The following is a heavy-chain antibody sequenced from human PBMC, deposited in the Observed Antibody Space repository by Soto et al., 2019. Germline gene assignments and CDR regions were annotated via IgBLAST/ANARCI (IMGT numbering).Heavy chain of an antibody. CDR1: GGSISSYY. CDR3: ARDRITMGGWFDP. J-gene: IGHJ5*02. CDR2: IYYSGST. Sequence: SETLSLTCTVSGGSISSYYWSWIRQPPGKGLEWIGYIYYSGSTNYNPSLKSRVTISVDTSKNQFSLKLSSVTAADTAVYYCARDRITMGGWFDPWGQGTLVTLSS. V-gene: IGHV4-59*01. D-gene: IGHD3-10*01.